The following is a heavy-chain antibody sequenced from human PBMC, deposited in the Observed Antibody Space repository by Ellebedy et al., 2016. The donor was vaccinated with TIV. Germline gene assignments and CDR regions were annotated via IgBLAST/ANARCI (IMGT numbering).Heavy chain of an antibody. CDR3: ARAPQSLGRAYDV. CDR1: GDTISNKTVA. V-gene: IGHV6-1*01. J-gene: IGHJ3*01. CDR2: TYLRSKWYN. Sequence: SCAISGDTISNKTVAWAWIRQSPSRGLEWLGRTYLRSKWYNDYAVSVRNRVTINADTTKNHFSLQLNSVTPEDTAVYYCARAPQSLGRAYDVWGLGTLVTVSS. D-gene: IGHD7-27*01.